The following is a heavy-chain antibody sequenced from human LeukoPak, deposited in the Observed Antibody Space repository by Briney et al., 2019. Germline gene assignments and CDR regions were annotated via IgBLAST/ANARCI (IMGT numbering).Heavy chain of an antibody. CDR2: MNPNSGNT. CDR1: GGTFSSYA. Sequence: ASVKVSCKASGGTFSSYAISWVRQATGQGLEWMGWMNPNSGNTGYAQKFQGRVTMTRNTSISTAYMELSSLRSEDTAVYYCARLMVYATHYYYYGMDVWGQGTTVTVSS. D-gene: IGHD2-8*01. CDR3: ARLMVYATHYYYYGMDV. J-gene: IGHJ6*02. V-gene: IGHV1-8*02.